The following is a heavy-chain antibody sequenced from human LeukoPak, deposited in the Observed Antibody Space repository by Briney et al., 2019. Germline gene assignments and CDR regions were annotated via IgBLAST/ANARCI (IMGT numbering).Heavy chain of an antibody. V-gene: IGHV5-51*01. CDR2: IFPRTSES. CDR3: ARPEYGASDY. CDR1: GYSFTNYW. J-gene: IGHJ4*02. Sequence: RGEFLKISCKGSGYSFTNYWIGWVRQMPGKGLEWMGIIFPRTSESKYSPSFQGQVIISVDKSNSTAYLQWNSLKASDTAMYFCARPEYGASDYWGQGTLVTVSS. D-gene: IGHD2/OR15-2a*01.